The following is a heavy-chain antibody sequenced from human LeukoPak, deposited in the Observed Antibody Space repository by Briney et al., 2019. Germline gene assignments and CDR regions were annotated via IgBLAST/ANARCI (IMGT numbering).Heavy chain of an antibody. V-gene: IGHV3-53*01. J-gene: IGHJ6*04. CDR2: IYSGGST. D-gene: IGHD6-13*01. CDR3: ASQYSSSWYQHYYYYGMDV. Sequence: GGSLRLSCAASGFTVSSNYMSWVRQAPGKGLEWVSVIYSGGSTYYADSVKGRFTISRDNSKNTLYLQMNSLRAEDTAVYYCASQYSSSWYQHYYYYGMDVWGKGTTVTVSS. CDR1: GFTVSSNY.